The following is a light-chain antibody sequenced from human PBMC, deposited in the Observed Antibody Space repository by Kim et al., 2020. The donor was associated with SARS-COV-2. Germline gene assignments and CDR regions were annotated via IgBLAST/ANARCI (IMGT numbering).Light chain of an antibody. CDR2: GAS. J-gene: IGKJ1*01. CDR3: QQYNNWPWGT. V-gene: IGKV3-15*01. CDR1: QSVSSSY. Sequence: EIVLTQSPGTLSLSPGERATLSCRASQSVSSSYLAWYQQKPGQAPRLLIYGASTRATGIPARFSGSGSGTEFTLTISSLQSEDFAVYYCQQYNNWPWGTFGQGTKVDIK.